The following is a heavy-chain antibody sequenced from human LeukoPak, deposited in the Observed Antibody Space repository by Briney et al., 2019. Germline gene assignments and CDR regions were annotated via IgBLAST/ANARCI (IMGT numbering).Heavy chain of an antibody. V-gene: IGHV5-10-1*01. Sequence: GESLKISCKGSGYTFTSYWISWVRQMPGKGLEWMGKIDPSDSYTSYSPSFQGHVAISADKSISAAFLQWSSLKASDTAMYYCARHSHYDFWSGYLDYWGQGTLVTVSS. CDR3: ARHSHYDFWSGYLDY. CDR2: IDPSDSYT. CDR1: GYTFTSYW. J-gene: IGHJ4*02. D-gene: IGHD3-3*01.